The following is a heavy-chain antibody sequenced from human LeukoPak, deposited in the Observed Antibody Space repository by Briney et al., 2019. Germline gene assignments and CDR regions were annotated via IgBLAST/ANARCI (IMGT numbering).Heavy chain of an antibody. D-gene: IGHD6-13*01. V-gene: IGHV4-34*01. CDR3: ARLIAPYSRDY. Sequence: KPSETLSLTCAVYGESFSVYYWSWIRQPPGKGLEWIGEIDHSGSTNYIPSLKSRVTISLDTSKKHFSLKLSSVSAADTAVYYCARLIAPYSRDYWGQGTLVTVSS. CDR1: GESFSVYY. CDR2: IDHSGST. J-gene: IGHJ4*02.